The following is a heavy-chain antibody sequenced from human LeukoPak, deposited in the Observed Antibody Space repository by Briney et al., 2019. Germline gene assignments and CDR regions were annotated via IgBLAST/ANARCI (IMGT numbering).Heavy chain of an antibody. D-gene: IGHD6-13*01. CDR2: IYYSGST. Sequence: SETLSLTCTVSGGSISSSSYYWGWIRQPPGKGLEWIGSIYYSGSTYYNPSLKSRVTISVDTSKNQFSLKLSSVTAADTAVYYCARVLRGIAAAPWSWFDPWGQGTLVTVSS. V-gene: IGHV4-39*07. J-gene: IGHJ5*02. CDR1: GGSISSSSYY. CDR3: ARVLRGIAAAPWSWFDP.